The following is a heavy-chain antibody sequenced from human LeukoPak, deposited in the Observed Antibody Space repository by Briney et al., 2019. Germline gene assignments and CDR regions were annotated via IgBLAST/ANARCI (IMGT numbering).Heavy chain of an antibody. CDR2: INPSGGST. CDR1: GYTFTSYY. D-gene: IGHD3-22*01. CDR3: AMAHRPGQYYYDSSGYWRYSWLDP. V-gene: IGHV1-46*01. J-gene: IGHJ5*02. Sequence: GASVKVSCKASGYTFTSYYMHWVRQAPGQGLEWMGIINPSGGSTSYAQKFQGRVTMTRDTSTSTVYMELSSLRSEDTAVYYCAMAHRPGQYYYDSSGYWRYSWLDPWGQGTLVTVSS.